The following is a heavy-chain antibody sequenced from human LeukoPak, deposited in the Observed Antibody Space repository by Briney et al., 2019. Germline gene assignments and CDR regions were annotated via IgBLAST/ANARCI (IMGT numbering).Heavy chain of an antibody. D-gene: IGHD3-10*01. J-gene: IGHJ4*02. CDR2: ISGSGGST. CDR1: GFTISSYS. V-gene: IGHV3-23*01. CDR3: AKEDRPNYYGSAMG. Sequence: GGSLRLSCAASGFTISSYSMTWVRQAPGKGLEWVSGISGSGGSTYYADSVKGRFTISRDNAKNTVYLQMNSLRAEDTAVYYCAKEDRPNYYGSAMGWGQGTLVTVSS.